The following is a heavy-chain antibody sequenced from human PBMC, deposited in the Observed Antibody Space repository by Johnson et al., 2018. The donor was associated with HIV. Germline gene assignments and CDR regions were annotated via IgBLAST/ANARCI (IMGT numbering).Heavy chain of an antibody. CDR2: ISYDGNNK. Sequence: QVQLVESGGGVVQPGRSLRLSCAASGFTFGSYALHWVRQAPGKGLEWVALISYDGNNKYYADSVKGRFTISRENAKNSLYLQMNSLRAGDTAVYYCTRGIVGATYAFDIWGQGTMVTVSS. D-gene: IGHD1-26*01. V-gene: IGHV3-30*14. CDR3: TRGIVGATYAFDI. J-gene: IGHJ3*02. CDR1: GFTFGSYA.